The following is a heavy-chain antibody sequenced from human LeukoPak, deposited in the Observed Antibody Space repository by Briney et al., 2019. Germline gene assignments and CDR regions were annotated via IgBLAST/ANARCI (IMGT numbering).Heavy chain of an antibody. CDR2: IYYSGST. D-gene: IGHD3-22*01. CDR3: ARDTYYYDSSGLDY. CDR1: GGSISSGGYY. J-gene: IGHJ4*02. V-gene: IGHV4-31*03. Sequence: SETLSLTCTVSGGSISSGGYYWSWLRQHPGKGLEWIGYIYYSGSTYYNPSLKSRVTISVDASKNQFSLKLSSVTAADTAVYYCARDTYYYDSSGLDYWGQGTLVTVSS.